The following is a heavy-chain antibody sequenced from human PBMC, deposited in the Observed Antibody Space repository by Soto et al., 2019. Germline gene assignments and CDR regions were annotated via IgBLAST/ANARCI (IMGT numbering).Heavy chain of an antibody. D-gene: IGHD2-2*01. CDR2: SHYTGSA. CDR1: GASISSSGYY. Sequence: PSETLSLTCTVSGASISSSGYYWAWMRQPPGKGPEWIGSSHYTGSATYNPSLETRVAISVDTSKNQFSLRLTSLTAADTAVYHCARQIFCSSSSCVGEPLRWFDPWGQGTQVTVSS. J-gene: IGHJ5*02. CDR3: ARQIFCSSSSCVGEPLRWFDP. V-gene: IGHV4-39*01.